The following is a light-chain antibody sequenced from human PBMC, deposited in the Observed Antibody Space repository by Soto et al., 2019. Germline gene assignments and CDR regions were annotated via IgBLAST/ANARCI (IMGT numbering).Light chain of an antibody. CDR3: MQALQTPLT. CDR1: QRLLHSNRYNY. V-gene: IGKV2-28*01. CDR2: LGS. Sequence: DIVMTQSPLSLPVTPGEPASISCRSSQRLLHSNRYNYLDWYLQKPGQSPQLLIYLGSNRASGVPDRFSGSGSGTDFTLKISRVEAEDVGVYYCMQALQTPLTFGGGTKVEIK. J-gene: IGKJ4*01.